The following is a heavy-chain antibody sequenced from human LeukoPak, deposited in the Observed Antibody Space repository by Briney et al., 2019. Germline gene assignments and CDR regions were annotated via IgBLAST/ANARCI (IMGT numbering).Heavy chain of an antibody. CDR1: GGSISSYY. CDR2: IYYSGST. V-gene: IGHV4-59*01. D-gene: IGHD1-26*01. CDR3: ARGSGSYFAPFDY. J-gene: IGHJ4*02. Sequence: SETLSLTCTVSGGSISSYYWGWIRQPPGKGLEWIGYIYYSGSTNYNPSLKSRVTISVDTSKNQFSLKLSSVTAADTAVYYCARGSGSYFAPFDYWGQGTLVTVSS.